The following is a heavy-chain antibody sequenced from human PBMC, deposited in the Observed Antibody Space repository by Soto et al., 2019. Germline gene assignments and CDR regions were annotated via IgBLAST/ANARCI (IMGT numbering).Heavy chain of an antibody. CDR3: VCGGNFFVY. D-gene: IGHD3-16*01. Sequence: EVQLVESGGGLVQPGGSRRLPCAASGFTFSTYWMTWVRQPPGKGLEWVASINQDGSERYYVDSVRGRFTISRDNAKNSLYLQMNGLRAEDTAVYYCVCGGNFFVYWGQGTLVTVSP. V-gene: IGHV3-7*01. J-gene: IGHJ4*02. CDR2: INQDGSER. CDR1: GFTFSTYW.